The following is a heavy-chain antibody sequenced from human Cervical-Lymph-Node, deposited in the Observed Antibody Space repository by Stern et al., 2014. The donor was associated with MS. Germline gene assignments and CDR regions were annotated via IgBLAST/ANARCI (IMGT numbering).Heavy chain of an antibody. CDR3: ARAVLYYGSGSYSNHFDS. CDR1: GGSISSYY. D-gene: IGHD3-10*01. Sequence: MQLVESGPGLVKPSETLSLTCTVSGGSISSYYWNWIRQPPGQGLEWVGYISYSGSTNYNPSLKSRVTISVDTSKNQFSLTLSSMTAADTAVYYCARAVLYYGSGSYSNHFDSWGQGTLVTVSS. V-gene: IGHV4-59*01. CDR2: ISYSGST. J-gene: IGHJ4*02.